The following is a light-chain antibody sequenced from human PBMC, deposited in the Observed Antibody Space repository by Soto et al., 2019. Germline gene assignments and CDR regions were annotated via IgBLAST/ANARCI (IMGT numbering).Light chain of an antibody. V-gene: IGKV3-11*01. J-gene: IGKJ5*01. Sequence: VLTQSPATLSLSPGERAPLSCRASQNVDSNLAWYQQKPGQAPRLLIYDASNRATGIAARFSGSGSGTDFTLTISSLEPEDFALYYCQQRKYWPPLTFGQGTRLEIK. CDR3: QQRKYWPPLT. CDR2: DAS. CDR1: QNVDSN.